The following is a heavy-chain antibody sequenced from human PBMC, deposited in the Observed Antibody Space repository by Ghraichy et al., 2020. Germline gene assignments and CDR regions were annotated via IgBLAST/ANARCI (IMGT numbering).Heavy chain of an antibody. Sequence: ASVKVSCKASGYTFTSYAMHWVRQAPGQRLEWMGWINAGNGNTKYSQKFQGRVTITRDTSASTAYMELSSLRSEDTAVYYSARGVAVAGTLGYWGQGTLVTVSS. J-gene: IGHJ4*02. CDR3: ARGVAVAGTLGY. D-gene: IGHD6-19*01. CDR1: GYTFTSYA. CDR2: INAGNGNT. V-gene: IGHV1-3*01.